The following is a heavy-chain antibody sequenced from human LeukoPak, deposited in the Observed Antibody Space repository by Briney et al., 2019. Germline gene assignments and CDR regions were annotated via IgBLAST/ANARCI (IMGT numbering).Heavy chain of an antibody. J-gene: IGHJ3*02. V-gene: IGHV4-34*01. D-gene: IGHD5-18*01. CDR3: ARVKTGYSYGYKIDAFDI. CDR2: INHSGST. Sequence: SETLSLTCAVYGGSFSGYYWSWIRQPPGNGLEWIGEINHSGSTNYNPSLKSRVTISVDTSKNQFSLKLSSVTAADTAVYYCARVKTGYSYGYKIDAFDIWGQGTMVTVSS. CDR1: GGSFSGYY.